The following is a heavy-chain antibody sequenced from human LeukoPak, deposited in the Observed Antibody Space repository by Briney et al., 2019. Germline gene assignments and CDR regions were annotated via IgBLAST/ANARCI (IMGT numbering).Heavy chain of an antibody. CDR3: ASLYSSSSYYYGMDV. D-gene: IGHD6-6*01. V-gene: IGHV1-69*13. CDR2: IIPIFGTA. J-gene: IGHJ6*02. Sequence: SVXXSXXASXXTXXSYAXSXXRQAPGQGLEWMGGIIPIFGTANYAQKFQGRVTITADESTSTAYMELSSLRSEDTAVYYCASLYSSSSYYYGMDVWGQGTTVTVSS. CDR1: XXTXXSYA.